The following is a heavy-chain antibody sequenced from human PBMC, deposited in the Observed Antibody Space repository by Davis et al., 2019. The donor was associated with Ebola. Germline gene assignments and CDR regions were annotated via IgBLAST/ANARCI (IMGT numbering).Heavy chain of an antibody. CDR3: ASGEFVDF. Sequence: ASVKVSCKASGYTFTDYLLHWVRQAPGQGLEWMGLINPCIGNTSLAQKYQGRVTLTRDTSTRTVHMDLSSLKSDDTAIYYCASGEFVDFWGQGTLVTVSS. V-gene: IGHV1-46*01. J-gene: IGHJ4*02. CDR2: INPCIGNT. CDR1: GYTFTDYL. D-gene: IGHD7-27*01.